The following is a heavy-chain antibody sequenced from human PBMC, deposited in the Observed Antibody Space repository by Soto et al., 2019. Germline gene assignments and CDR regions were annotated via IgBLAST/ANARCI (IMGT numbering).Heavy chain of an antibody. CDR3: AREDYYDSSGYRDY. J-gene: IGHJ4*02. D-gene: IGHD3-22*01. V-gene: IGHV1-18*01. Sequence: QVQLVQSGAEVKKPAASVKVSCKASGYTFTRYGISWVRQAPGQGLEWMGWISADNGNTNYAQKLQGRVTMTTDTSTSTAYMELRSLRSDDTAVYYCAREDYYDSSGYRDYWGQGTLVTVSS. CDR1: GYTFTRYG. CDR2: ISADNGNT.